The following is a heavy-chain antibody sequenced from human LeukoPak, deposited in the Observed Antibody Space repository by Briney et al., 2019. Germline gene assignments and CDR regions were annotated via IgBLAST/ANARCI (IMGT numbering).Heavy chain of an antibody. CDR2: IYYSGST. CDR1: GGSISSSSYY. CDR3: ARVLRFLEWLEGRYFDY. J-gene: IGHJ4*02. V-gene: IGHV4-39*01. D-gene: IGHD3-3*01. Sequence: PSETLSLTCTVSGGSISSSSYYWGWIRQPPGKGLEWIGSIYYSGSTYYNPSLKSRVTISVDTSKNQFSLKLSSVTAADTAVYYCARVLRFLEWLEGRYFDYWGQGTLVTVSS.